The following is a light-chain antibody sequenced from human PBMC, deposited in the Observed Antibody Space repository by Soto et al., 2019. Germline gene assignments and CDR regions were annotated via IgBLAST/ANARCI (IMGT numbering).Light chain of an antibody. J-gene: IGKJ2*01. CDR2: GAS. Sequence: EIALTQSPGTLSLSPGQRATLSCRASQSGSSSTYLAWYQQKPGQAPRLLIYGASSRGTGIPDRFSGSRSGTDFTLTISRLEPEDFAVYYCHQYGSSRSYTFGQGTKLEIK. CDR3: HQYGSSRSYT. CDR1: QSGSSSTY. V-gene: IGKV3-20*01.